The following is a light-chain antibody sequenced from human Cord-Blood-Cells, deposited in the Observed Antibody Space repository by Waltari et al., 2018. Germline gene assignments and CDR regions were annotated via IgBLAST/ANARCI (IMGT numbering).Light chain of an antibody. J-gene: IGKJ1*01. Sequence: AIQMTQSPSSLSASVGDRVTITCQASQGIRNDLGWFQQKPGKAPKLLIYAASSLQSGVPSSFSGSGSGTDFTLTISSLQPEDFATYYCLQDYNYPRTFGQGTKVEIK. CDR2: AAS. CDR3: LQDYNYPRT. CDR1: QGIRND. V-gene: IGKV1-6*01.